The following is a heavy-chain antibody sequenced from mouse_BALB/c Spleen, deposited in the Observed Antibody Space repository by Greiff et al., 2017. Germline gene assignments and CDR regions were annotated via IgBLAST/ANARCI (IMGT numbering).Heavy chain of an antibody. Sequence: EVQWVESGGGLVKPGGSLKLSCAASGFTFSSYAMSWVRQTPEKRLEWVASISSGGSTYYPDSVKGRFTISRDNARNILYLQMSSLRSEDTAMYYCARGEPYYAMDYWGQGTSVTVSS. CDR3: ARGEPYYAMDY. CDR2: ISSGGST. V-gene: IGHV5-6-5*01. CDR1: GFTFSSYA. J-gene: IGHJ4*01.